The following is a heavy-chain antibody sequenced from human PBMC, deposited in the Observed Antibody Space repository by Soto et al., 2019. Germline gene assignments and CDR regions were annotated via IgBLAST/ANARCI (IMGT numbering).Heavy chain of an antibody. D-gene: IGHD3-16*01. CDR2: IYYSGST. V-gene: IGHV4-39*01. CDR3: ARTSLTFGATYRLFDP. Sequence: QLQLQESGPGLVKPSETLSLTCTVSGGSISSSSYYWGWIRQPPGKGLEWIGSIYYSGSTYYNPSLKSRVTISVDTSKNQFSLKLSSVTAADTAVYYCARTSLTFGATYRLFDPWGQGTLVTVSS. CDR1: GGSISSSSYY. J-gene: IGHJ5*02.